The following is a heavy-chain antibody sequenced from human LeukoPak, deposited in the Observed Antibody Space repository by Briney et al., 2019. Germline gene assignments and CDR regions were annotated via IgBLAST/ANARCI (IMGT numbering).Heavy chain of an antibody. D-gene: IGHD6-13*01. CDR1: RYTFTRYG. V-gene: IGHV1-18*01. CDR3: ARVRGLAAAGKINWFDP. Sequence: ASVKVSCKASRYTFTRYGISSVRQAPGQGLEGMGWISAYNVNTNYAQELQGRVTMTTDTSTSTAYMELRSLRSDDTAVYYCARVRGLAAAGKINWFDPWGQGTLVTVSS. CDR2: ISAYNVNT. J-gene: IGHJ5*02.